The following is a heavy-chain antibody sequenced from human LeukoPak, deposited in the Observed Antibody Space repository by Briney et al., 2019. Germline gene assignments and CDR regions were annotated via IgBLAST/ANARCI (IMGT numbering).Heavy chain of an antibody. CDR1: GFTFSSYS. Sequence: GGSLRLSCAASGFTFSSYSMNWVRQAPGKGLEWVSSISSSSSYIYYADSVKGRFTISRDNAKNSLYLQMNSLRAEDTAVYYCARDGTTATPNDYYYYYMDVWGKGTTVTVSS. V-gene: IGHV3-21*01. CDR3: ARDGTTATPNDYYYYYMDV. D-gene: IGHD1-1*01. J-gene: IGHJ6*03. CDR2: ISSSSSYI.